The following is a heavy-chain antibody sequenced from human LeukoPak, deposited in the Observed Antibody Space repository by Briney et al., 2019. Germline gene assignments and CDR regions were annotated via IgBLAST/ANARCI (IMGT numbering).Heavy chain of an antibody. D-gene: IGHD6-19*01. V-gene: IGHV1-18*01. Sequence: ASVKVSRKASGYTCTSYGISWVRQAPGQGLEWMGWISAYNGNTNYAQKLQGRVTMTTDTSTSTAYMELRSLRSDDTAVYYCAREVRYSSGWYSGFDPWGQGTLVTVSS. CDR1: GYTCTSYG. CDR2: ISAYNGNT. CDR3: AREVRYSSGWYSGFDP. J-gene: IGHJ5*02.